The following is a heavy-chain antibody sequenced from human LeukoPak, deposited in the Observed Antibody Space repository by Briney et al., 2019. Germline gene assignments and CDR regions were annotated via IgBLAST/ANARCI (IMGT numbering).Heavy chain of an antibody. V-gene: IGHV3-73*01. J-gene: IGHJ4*02. D-gene: IGHD3-22*01. CDR2: IRSKANSYAT. CDR1: GFTFSGSA. Sequence: PGGSLRLSCAASGFTFSGSAMHWVRQASGKGLEWVGRIRSKANSYATAYAASVKGRFTISRDNSKNTLYLQMNSLRAEDTAVYYCAKDRHYYDSSGEMVYWGQGTLVTVSS. CDR3: AKDRHYYDSSGEMVY.